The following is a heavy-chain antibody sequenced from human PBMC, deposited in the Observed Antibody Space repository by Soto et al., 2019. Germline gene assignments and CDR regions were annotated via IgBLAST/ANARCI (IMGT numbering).Heavy chain of an antibody. CDR1: GFTFSAYG. D-gene: IGHD3-22*01. V-gene: IGHV3-30*18. J-gene: IGHJ4*02. CDR2: ISHDGSNR. Sequence: QVQLVESGGGVVQPGRSLRLSCAASGFTFSAYGIHWVRQAPGKRLEWVAGISHDGSNRNYADSVKGRFTFSRDNSTDTVYLQINSLRAEDTAVYYCAKDTYYYSRSGYYVFDSWGQGTLVTVSS. CDR3: AKDTYYYSRSGYYVFDS.